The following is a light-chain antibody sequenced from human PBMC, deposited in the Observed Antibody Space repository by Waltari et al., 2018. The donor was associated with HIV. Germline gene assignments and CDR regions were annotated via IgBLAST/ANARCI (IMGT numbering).Light chain of an antibody. CDR3: QEYQGHLWT. CDR2: KAS. Sequence: DTQMTQPPAPVSASVGARVTITCRASQSISTNLAWYQQKPGQPPKLLMRKASSLESGVSSRFSGSGSGTDFTLTINNLQTEDSATYYCQEYQGHLWTFGQGTKVEI. V-gene: IGKV1-5*03. CDR1: QSISTN. J-gene: IGKJ1*01.